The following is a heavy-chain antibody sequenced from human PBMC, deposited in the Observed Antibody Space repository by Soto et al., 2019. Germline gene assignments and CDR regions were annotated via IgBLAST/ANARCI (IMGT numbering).Heavy chain of an antibody. CDR3: ARDSYSSSSVGGFDY. CDR1: GFTFSSYS. D-gene: IGHD6-6*01. J-gene: IGHJ4*02. Sequence: GGSLRLSCAASGFTFSSYSMNRVRQAPGKGLEWVSSISSSSSYIYYADSVKGRFTISRDNAKNSLYLQMNSLRAEDTAVYYCARDSYSSSSVGGFDYWGQGTLVTVSS. V-gene: IGHV3-21*01. CDR2: ISSSSSYI.